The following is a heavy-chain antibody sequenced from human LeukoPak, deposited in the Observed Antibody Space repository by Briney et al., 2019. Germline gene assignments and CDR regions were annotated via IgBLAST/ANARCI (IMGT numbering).Heavy chain of an antibody. V-gene: IGHV3-30*02. CDR2: IRYDGSNK. D-gene: IGHD3-22*01. J-gene: IGHJ4*02. Sequence: GGSLRLSCAASGFTFSSYGMHWVRQAPGKGLGWVAFIRYDGSNKYYADSVKGRFTISRDNSKNTLYLQMNSLRAEDSAVYYCAKDSVYYYDSSGSIDYWGQGTLVPVSS. CDR3: AKDSVYYYDSSGSIDY. CDR1: GFTFSSYG.